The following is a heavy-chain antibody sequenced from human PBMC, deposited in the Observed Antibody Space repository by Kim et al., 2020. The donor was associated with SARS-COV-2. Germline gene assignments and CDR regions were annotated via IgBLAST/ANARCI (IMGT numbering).Heavy chain of an antibody. V-gene: IGHV3-9*01. CDR1: GFKFDDYA. CDR3: AKDIMGRHSGYDSYYYGMDV. Sequence: GGSLRLSCAASGFKFDDYAMHWVRQAPGKGLEWVSGISWDSDGIGYVDSVKGRFTVSRDSAKSSLYLQMDSLRAEDTALYYCAKDIMGRHSGYDSYYYGMDVWGQGTTVTVSS. J-gene: IGHJ6*02. CDR2: ISWDSDGI. D-gene: IGHD5-12*01.